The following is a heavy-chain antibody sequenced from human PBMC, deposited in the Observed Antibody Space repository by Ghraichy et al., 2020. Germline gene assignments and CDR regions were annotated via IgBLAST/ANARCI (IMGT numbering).Heavy chain of an antibody. V-gene: IGHV3-23*01. CDR1: GFTFSSNA. D-gene: IGHD3-10*01. CDR2: ISGSGGST. CDR3: AKDEGLWGSGGLGYYDMDV. J-gene: IGHJ6*02. Sequence: GGSLRLSCAASGFTFSSNAMRWVRQAPGKGLEWVSAISGSGGSTYYADSVTGRFTISRDNSKNTLFLQMNSLRAEDTAVYYCAKDEGLWGSGGLGYYDMDVWGQGTTVTVSS.